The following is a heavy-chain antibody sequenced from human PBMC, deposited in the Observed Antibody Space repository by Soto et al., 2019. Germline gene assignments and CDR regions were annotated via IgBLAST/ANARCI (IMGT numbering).Heavy chain of an antibody. V-gene: IGHV3-23*01. CDR3: AKEGTSGLYYFDY. J-gene: IGHJ4*02. Sequence: GGSVGLSCAVSGLTFSNYAISWVRQALGKGLERVSIISGGGDTSYYADSVKGRFTISRDNSRNTLYLQMNSLRAGDSVKYYCAKEGTSGLYYFDYWGPGTLVTVSS. D-gene: IGHD6-19*01. CDR1: GLTFSNYA. CDR2: ISGGGDTS.